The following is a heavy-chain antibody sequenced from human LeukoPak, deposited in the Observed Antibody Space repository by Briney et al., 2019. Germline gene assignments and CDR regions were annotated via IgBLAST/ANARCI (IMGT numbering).Heavy chain of an antibody. J-gene: IGHJ4*02. CDR1: GGSISSYY. CDR2: IYYSGST. Sequence: PSETLSLTCTVSGGSISSYYWSWIRQPPGKGLGWIGYIYYSGSTNYNPSLKSRVTISVDTSKNQFSLKLSSVTAADTAVYYCARGDGGRHFDYWGQGTLVTVSS. V-gene: IGHV4-59*01. CDR3: ARGDGGRHFDY. D-gene: IGHD4-23*01.